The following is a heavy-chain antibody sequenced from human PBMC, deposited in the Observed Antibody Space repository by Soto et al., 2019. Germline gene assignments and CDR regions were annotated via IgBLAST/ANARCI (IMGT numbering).Heavy chain of an antibody. D-gene: IGHD3-3*01. V-gene: IGHV4-59*05. Sequence: PSETLSLTCTVSGGSIRSYCWTWIRQPPGEGLEWIGSIYYSGSTYYNPSLKSRVTISVDTSKNQFSLKLSSVTAADTAVYYCARWLRSDFWSGYYTYWGQGTLVTVSS. CDR3: ARWLRSDFWSGYYTY. J-gene: IGHJ4*02. CDR1: GGSIRSYC. CDR2: IYYSGST.